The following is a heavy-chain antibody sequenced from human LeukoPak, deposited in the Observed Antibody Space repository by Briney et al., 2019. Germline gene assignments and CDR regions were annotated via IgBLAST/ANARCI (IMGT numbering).Heavy chain of an antibody. J-gene: IGHJ5*02. CDR2: IRGSGGST. D-gene: IGHD3-22*01. V-gene: IGHV3-23*01. Sequence: GGSLRLSCAASGFTFSSYAMSWVRQAPGKGLEWVSAIRGSGGSTYYADSVKGRFTISRDNSKNTLYLQMNSLRAEDTAVYYCAKYRWDYYDSSGYYPNWFDPWGQGTLVTVSS. CDR3: AKYRWDYYDSSGYYPNWFDP. CDR1: GFTFSSYA.